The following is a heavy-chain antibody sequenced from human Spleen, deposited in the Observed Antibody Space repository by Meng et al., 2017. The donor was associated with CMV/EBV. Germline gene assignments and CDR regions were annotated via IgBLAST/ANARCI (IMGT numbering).Heavy chain of an antibody. CDR3: GKGDEGVPGLDGFDI. CDR2: ISGSGGST. J-gene: IGHJ3*02. V-gene: IGHV3-23*01. Sequence: SGFLFLSYALRWVRQAPGKGLEWVSAISGSGGSTYYADSVQGRFTISRDNSKNTLYLQMNSLRAEDTAVYYCGKGDEGVPGLDGFDIWGQGTMVTVSS. D-gene: IGHD5-24*01. CDR1: GFLFLSYA.